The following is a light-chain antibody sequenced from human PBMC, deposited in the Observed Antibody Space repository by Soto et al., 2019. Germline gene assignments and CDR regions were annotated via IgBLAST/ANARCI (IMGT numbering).Light chain of an antibody. Sequence: QSVLTQPPSVSGAPGQRVTISCTGSSSNIGAGYDVHWYQQLPGTAPKLLIYGNSHRPSGVPDRFSGSKSGTSASLAITGLKAEDEADYYCQSYDSSLSAYVVFGGGTKLTVL. CDR1: SSNIGAGYD. J-gene: IGLJ2*01. V-gene: IGLV1-40*01. CDR3: QSYDSSLSAYVV. CDR2: GNS.